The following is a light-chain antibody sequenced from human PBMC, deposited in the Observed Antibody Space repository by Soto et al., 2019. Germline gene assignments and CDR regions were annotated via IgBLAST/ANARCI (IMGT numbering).Light chain of an antibody. J-gene: IGLJ1*01. CDR2: EVS. V-gene: IGLV2-14*01. CDR3: SSYTSDNRDYV. Sequence: SALTQPASVSGSPGQSITISCIGSDSDVGAYTSVSWYQQHPGKAPKLLIYEVSNWPSGVSRRFSGSKSGNTASLTISGLQAEDEAHYYCSSYTSDNRDYVFGTGTKVTVL. CDR1: DSDVGAYTS.